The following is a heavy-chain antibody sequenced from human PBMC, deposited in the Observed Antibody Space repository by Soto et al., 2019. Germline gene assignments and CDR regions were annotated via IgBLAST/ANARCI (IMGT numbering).Heavy chain of an antibody. CDR2: ISYDGSNK. V-gene: IGHV3-30*18. CDR1: GFTFSSYG. D-gene: IGHD3-22*01. CDR3: AKDLWRDYYDSSGYFSSPLDY. Sequence: PGGSLRLSCAASGFTFSSYGMHWVRQAPGKGLEWVAVISYDGSNKYYADSVKGRFTISRDNSKNTLYLQMNSLRAEDTAVYYCAKDLWRDYYDSSGYFSSPLDYWGQGTLVTVSP. J-gene: IGHJ4*02.